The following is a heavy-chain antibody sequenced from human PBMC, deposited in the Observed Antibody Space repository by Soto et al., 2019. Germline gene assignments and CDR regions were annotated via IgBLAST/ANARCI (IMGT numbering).Heavy chain of an antibody. D-gene: IGHD2-2*01. CDR3: AGGVTRSSFPQLDI. CDR1: GDTFSSYS. CDR2: FSPIFGAP. J-gene: IGHJ4*02. Sequence: QVQLVQSGAEVKKPGSSVKVSCNPSGDTFSSYSFSCVRQVPGQGLEWLGGFSPIFGAPNYAQKFLDRVAITAEQFTIPVYFDQSSVISDYTSVYYCAGGVTRSSFPQLDIRGQGTLFTVST. V-gene: IGHV1-69*13.